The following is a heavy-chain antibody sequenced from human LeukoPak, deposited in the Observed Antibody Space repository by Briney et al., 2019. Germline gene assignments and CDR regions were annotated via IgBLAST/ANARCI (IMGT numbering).Heavy chain of an antibody. D-gene: IGHD6-19*01. CDR1: GFTFSAYA. CDR3: AKGSQWLIHY. J-gene: IGHJ4*02. V-gene: IGHV3-43*02. Sequence: GGSLRLSCAASGFTFSAYATHWVRQAPGKGLEWVSLISGDGTSTYYADSVKGRFTISRDNSKNSLYLQVNSLRTDDTALYYCAKGSQWLIHYWGQGTLVTVSS. CDR2: ISGDGTST.